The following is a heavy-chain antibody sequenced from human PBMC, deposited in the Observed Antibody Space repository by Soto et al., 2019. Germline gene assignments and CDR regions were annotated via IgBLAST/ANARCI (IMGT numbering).Heavy chain of an antibody. CDR2: IIPIFGTA. CDR1: GGTFSNYA. J-gene: IGHJ4*02. D-gene: IGHD3-22*01. V-gene: IGHV1-69*13. Sequence: GASVKVSCKASGGTFSNYAISWVRQAPGQGLEWMGGIIPIFGTANYAQKFQGRVTITADESTSTAYMELSSLRSEDTAVYYCARPPYDSSGYYYYFDYWGQGTLVTVSS. CDR3: ARPPYDSSGYYYYFDY.